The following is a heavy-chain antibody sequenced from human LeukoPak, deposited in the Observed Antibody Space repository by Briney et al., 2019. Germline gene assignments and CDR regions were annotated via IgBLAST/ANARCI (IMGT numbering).Heavy chain of an antibody. V-gene: IGHV3-66*04. J-gene: IGHJ4*02. Sequence: GGSLRLSCAASGFTISSNYMSWVRQAPGRGLEWVSIIYSGGGKYHADSVKGRFTISRDNSKNTLYLQMNSLRVEDTAVYYCARHSRGRSFFDYWGQGTLVTVAS. CDR1: GFTISSNY. CDR3: ARHSRGRSFFDY. D-gene: IGHD6-19*01. CDR2: IYSGGGK.